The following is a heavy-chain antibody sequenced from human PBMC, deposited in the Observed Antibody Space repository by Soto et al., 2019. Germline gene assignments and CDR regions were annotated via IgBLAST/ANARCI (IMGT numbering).Heavy chain of an antibody. J-gene: IGHJ4*02. CDR1: GFSLSTSGVG. D-gene: IGHD2-2*01. CDR2: IYWDDDK. Sequence: SGPTLVNPTQTLTLTCTFSGFSLSTSGVGVGWIRQPPGKALEWLALIYWDDDKRYSPSLKSRLTITKDTSKNQVVLTMTNMDPVDTATYYCAHRRGPRYCSSTSCPSGPYFDYWGQGTLVTVSS. V-gene: IGHV2-5*02. CDR3: AHRRGPRYCSSTSCPSGPYFDY.